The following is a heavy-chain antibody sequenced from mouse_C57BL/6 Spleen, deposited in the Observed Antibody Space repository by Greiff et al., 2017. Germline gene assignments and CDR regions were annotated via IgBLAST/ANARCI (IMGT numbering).Heavy chain of an antibody. J-gene: IGHJ3*01. V-gene: IGHV5-17*01. Sequence: EVQLVESGGGLVKPGGSLKLSCAASGFTFSDYGMHWVRQAPEKGLEGVAYISSGSSTLYYADTVKGRFTISRDNAKNTLFLQMTRLSSEDTAMYYCASNYYGSSPWFAYWGQGTLVTVSA. CDR2: ISSGSSTL. CDR1: GFTFSDYG. D-gene: IGHD1-1*01. CDR3: ASNYYGSSPWFAY.